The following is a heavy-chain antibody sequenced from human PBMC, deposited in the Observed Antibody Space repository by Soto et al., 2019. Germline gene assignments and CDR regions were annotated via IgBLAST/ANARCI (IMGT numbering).Heavy chain of an antibody. D-gene: IGHD1-26*01. CDR2: IYSGDST. J-gene: IGHJ4*02. V-gene: IGHV3-66*01. CDR1: GFTVSSNY. CDR3: VKEEIVVVGGFDS. Sequence: PGGSLRLSCAASGFTVSSNYMSWVRQAPGKGLEWVSVIYSGDSTSHADFVKGRFTISRDTFKDTLFLQMTSLRAEDTALYYCVKEEIVVVGGFDSWGQGP.